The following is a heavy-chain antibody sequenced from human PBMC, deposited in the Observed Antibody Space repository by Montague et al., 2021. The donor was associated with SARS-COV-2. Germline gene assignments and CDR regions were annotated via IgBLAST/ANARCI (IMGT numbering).Heavy chain of an antibody. Sequence: SLRLSCAASGFTFSSYEMNWVRQAPGKGLEWVSYISSSGSTIYYSDSVKGRFTISRDNAKNSLYLQMNSLRAEDTAVYYCAIYSSGWYGWGSDCWGQGTLVTVSS. V-gene: IGHV3-48*03. CDR3: AIYSSGWYGWGSDC. CDR1: GFTFSSYE. D-gene: IGHD6-19*01. J-gene: IGHJ4*02. CDR2: ISSSGSTI.